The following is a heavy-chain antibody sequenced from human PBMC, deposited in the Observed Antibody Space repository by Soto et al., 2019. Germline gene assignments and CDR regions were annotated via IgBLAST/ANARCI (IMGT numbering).Heavy chain of an antibody. CDR1: GGSISSYY. CDR2: TYYSGST. V-gene: IGHV4-59*01. D-gene: IGHD6-13*01. J-gene: IGHJ5*02. CDR3: ARVAAAGTNNWFDP. Sequence: SETLSLTCTVSGGSISSYYWSWIRQPPGKGLEWIGYTYYSGSTNYNPSLKSRVTISVDTSKNQFSLKLSSVTAADTAVYYCARVAAAGTNNWFDPWGQGTLVTVSS.